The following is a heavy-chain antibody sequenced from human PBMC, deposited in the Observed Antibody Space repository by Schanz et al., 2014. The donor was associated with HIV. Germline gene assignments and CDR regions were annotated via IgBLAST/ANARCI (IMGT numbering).Heavy chain of an antibody. CDR2: INPNSGGT. CDR3: ARTSGWSNRAWWYFDL. V-gene: IGHV1-2*02. D-gene: IGHD6-19*01. J-gene: IGHJ2*01. CDR1: EYTFTGYY. Sequence: QVQLVQSGAEVKKPGASVRVSCKASEYTFTGYYVHWVRQAPGQGLEWMGWINPNSGGTKFAQKFQGRLTVTRDTSISTAYMELRGLRPDDTAIYYCARTSGWSNRAWWYFDLGGRGTLVTVSS.